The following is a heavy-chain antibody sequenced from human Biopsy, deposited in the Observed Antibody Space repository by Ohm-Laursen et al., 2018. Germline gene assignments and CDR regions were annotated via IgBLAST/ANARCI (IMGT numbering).Heavy chain of an antibody. J-gene: IGHJ6*02. D-gene: IGHD5-12*01. CDR1: GESSSGYF. V-gene: IGHV4-34*01. CDR3: ARGSGYFKLDV. CDR2: IDQSGST. Sequence: QTLSLTCAVNGESSSGYFWNWIRQPPGKGLEWIGEIDQSGSTKYNPSLKRRATLSADSSNSQFSLRLTSVTAADTAIYYCARGSGYFKLDVWGQGTTVTVSS.